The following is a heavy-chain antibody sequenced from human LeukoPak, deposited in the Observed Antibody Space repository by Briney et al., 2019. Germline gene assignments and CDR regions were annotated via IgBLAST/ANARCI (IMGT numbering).Heavy chain of an antibody. V-gene: IGHV1-46*01. CDR2: INPSGGST. Sequence: ASVKVSCKASGYTFTSYYMHWVRQAPGQGLEWMGIINPSGGSTSYAQKLQGRVTMTTDTSTSTAYMELRSLRSDDTAVYYCARGGVGRDYFDYWGQGTLVTVSS. D-gene: IGHD3-3*01. J-gene: IGHJ4*02. CDR3: ARGGVGRDYFDY. CDR1: GYTFTSYY.